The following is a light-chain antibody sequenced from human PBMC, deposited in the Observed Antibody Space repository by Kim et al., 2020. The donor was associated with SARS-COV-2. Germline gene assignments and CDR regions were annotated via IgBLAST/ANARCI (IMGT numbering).Light chain of an antibody. V-gene: IGKV1-8*01. CDR2: AAS. CDR3: QQYYSSPWK. CDR1: QGISSY. J-gene: IGKJ1*01. Sequence: AIRMPPSPSSFSASTGDIVTITCRASQGISSYLAWYQQKPGKAPKLLIYAASTLQSGVPSRFSGSGSGTDFTLTSSCLQSEDFATYYCQQYYSSPWKLGRGTQVDI.